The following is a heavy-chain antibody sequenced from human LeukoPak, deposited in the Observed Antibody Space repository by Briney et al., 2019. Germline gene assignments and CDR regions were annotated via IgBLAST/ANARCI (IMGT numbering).Heavy chain of an antibody. CDR1: GFTFRNYG. CDR2: IKLDGSDR. Sequence: PGGSLRLSCAASGFTFRNYGMSWVRQVPGKGLEWLANIKLDGSDRHYADSVKDRFTISRDNAKNTLYLQMNSLRAEDTAVYYCATSTTGTTLLGADIWGQGTMVTVSS. V-gene: IGHV3-7*03. J-gene: IGHJ3*02. CDR3: ATSTTGTTLLGADI. D-gene: IGHD1-1*01.